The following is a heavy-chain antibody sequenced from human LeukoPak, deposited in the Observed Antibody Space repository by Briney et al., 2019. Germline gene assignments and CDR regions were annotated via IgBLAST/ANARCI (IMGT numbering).Heavy chain of an antibody. Sequence: PGGSLRLSCAASGFTFSSYAMSWVRQSPGKGLEWVSYISSSSSTIYYADSVKGRFTISRDNAKNSLYLQMNSLRAEDTAVYYCARDKSRTRYSSSWYYFDYWGQGTLVTVSS. J-gene: IGHJ4*02. V-gene: IGHV3-48*04. CDR2: ISSSSSTI. CDR1: GFTFSSYA. CDR3: ARDKSRTRYSSSWYYFDY. D-gene: IGHD6-13*01.